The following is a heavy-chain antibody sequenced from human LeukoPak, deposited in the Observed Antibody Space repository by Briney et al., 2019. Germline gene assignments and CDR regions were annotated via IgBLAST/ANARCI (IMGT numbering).Heavy chain of an antibody. CDR1: GFTFSSYS. D-gene: IGHD2-15*01. CDR3: ARVPFFGSGGYDY. V-gene: IGHV3-21*01. Sequence: GGSLRLSCAASGFTFSSYSMNWVRQAPGKGLEWVSSISSSSSYINYADSVKGRFTISRDNAKNSLYLQMNSLRAEDTAVYYCARVPFFGSGGYDYWGQGTLVTVSS. J-gene: IGHJ4*02. CDR2: ISSSSSYI.